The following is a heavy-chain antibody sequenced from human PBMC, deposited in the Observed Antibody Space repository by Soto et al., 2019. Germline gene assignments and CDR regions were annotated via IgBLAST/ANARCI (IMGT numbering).Heavy chain of an antibody. CDR2: FYSSGSP. J-gene: IGHJ4*02. Sequence: SEPLSLTGNVSGDSRSGSYWSWIRQTPGKGLKWIGYFYSSGSPHHNPSLKSRVTISEDRSKNQFYLKLSSVTAADTAVYYCAREYNYDIFVIGLASWGQETLSPVS. CDR1: GDSRSGSY. D-gene: IGHD3-3*02. CDR3: AREYNYDIFVIGLAS. V-gene: IGHV4-59*01.